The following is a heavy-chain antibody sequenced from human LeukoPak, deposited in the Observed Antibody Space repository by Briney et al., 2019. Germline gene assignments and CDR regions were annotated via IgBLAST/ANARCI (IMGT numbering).Heavy chain of an antibody. J-gene: IGHJ1*01. CDR2: IYPDDSDT. D-gene: IGHD3-22*01. CDR1: GYSFSDYW. Sequence: GESLKISCKGSGYSFSDYWIGWVRQMPGKGLEWMGIIYPDDSDTTYSPSFQGQVTISADKSISTAYPQWSSLKASDTAMYYCARGGYSDSTGYYHEYFQHWGQGTLVTVSS. V-gene: IGHV5-51*01. CDR3: ARGGYSDSTGYYHEYFQH.